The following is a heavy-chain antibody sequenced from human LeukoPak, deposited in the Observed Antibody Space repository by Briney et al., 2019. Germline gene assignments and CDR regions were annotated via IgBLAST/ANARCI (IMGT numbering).Heavy chain of an antibody. CDR1: GYTFTGYY. CDR2: INPNSGGT. V-gene: IGHV1-2*02. D-gene: IGHD2-2*01. J-gene: IGHJ3*02. CDR3: ARGDSTVPAARAFVI. Sequence: ASVKVSCKASGYTFTGYYMHWERQAPGQGLEWMVWINPNSGGTNYAQKFQCRVTMTRDTSISTAYMELSRLRSDDTAVYYCARGDSTVPAARAFVIWGQGTMVTVSS.